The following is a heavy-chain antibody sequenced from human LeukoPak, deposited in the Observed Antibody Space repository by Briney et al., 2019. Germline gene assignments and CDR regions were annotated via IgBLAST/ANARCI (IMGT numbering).Heavy chain of an antibody. CDR2: IIPIFGSA. Sequence: ASVKVSCKASGGTFSSYAISWVRQASGQGREWMGGIIPIFGSADYAQKFQGRVTFTADESTSTAYMELSSLRPEDTAVYYCARDLVGSAISYSSGAWDYWGQGTLVTVSS. CDR3: ARDLVGSAISYSSGAWDY. D-gene: IGHD3-10*01. V-gene: IGHV1-69*13. J-gene: IGHJ4*02. CDR1: GGTFSSYA.